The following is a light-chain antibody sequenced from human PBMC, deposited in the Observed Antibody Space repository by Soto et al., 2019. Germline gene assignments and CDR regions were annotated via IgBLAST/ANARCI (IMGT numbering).Light chain of an antibody. CDR3: SSYTSSTTLV. Sequence: QSALTQPPSASGSPGQSVAISCTGTSSDVGGYNYVSWYQQHPGKAPKLMIYEVSNRPSGVSNRFSGSKSGNTASLTISGLQAEDEAGYYCSSYTSSTTLVFGTGTKLTVL. V-gene: IGLV2-14*01. J-gene: IGLJ1*01. CDR1: SSDVGGYNY. CDR2: EVS.